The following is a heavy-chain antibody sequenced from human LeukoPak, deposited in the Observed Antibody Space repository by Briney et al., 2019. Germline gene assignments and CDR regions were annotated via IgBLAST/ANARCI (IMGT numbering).Heavy chain of an antibody. D-gene: IGHD6-19*01. CDR2: IYYSGST. Sequence: PSETLSLTCTVSGGSISSSSYYWGWIRQPPGKGLEWIGSIYYSGSTYYNPSLKSRVTISVDTSKNQFSLKLSSVTAADTAVYYCARGGWLEPFGYWGQGTLVTVSS. V-gene: IGHV4-39*07. J-gene: IGHJ4*02. CDR3: ARGGWLEPFGY. CDR1: GGSISSSSYY.